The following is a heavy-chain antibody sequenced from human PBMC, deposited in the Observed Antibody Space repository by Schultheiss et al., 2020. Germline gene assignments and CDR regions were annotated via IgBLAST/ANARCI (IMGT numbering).Heavy chain of an antibody. CDR1: GFTFSSNY. J-gene: IGHJ1*01. V-gene: IGHV3-30*03. D-gene: IGHD6-19*01. CDR3: ARVAVAGTWYFQH. Sequence: GGSLRLSCAASGFTFSSNYMSWVRQAPGKGLEWVAVISYDGSNKYYADSVKGRFTISRDNSKNTLYLQMNSLRAEDTAVYYCARVAVAGTWYFQHWGQGTLGTVSA. CDR2: ISYDGSNK.